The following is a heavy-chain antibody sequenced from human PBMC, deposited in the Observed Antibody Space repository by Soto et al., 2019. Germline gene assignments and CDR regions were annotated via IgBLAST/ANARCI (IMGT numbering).Heavy chain of an antibody. V-gene: IGHV3-48*01. CDR1: GFTFSSYS. Sequence: GGSLRLSCAASGFTFSSYSMNWVRQAPGKGLERVSYISSSSSTIYYADSVKGRFTISRDNAKNSLYLQMNSLRAEDTAVYYCVRTYLGAFDIWGQGTMVTVSS. CDR2: ISSSSSTI. J-gene: IGHJ3*02. CDR3: VRTYLGAFDI.